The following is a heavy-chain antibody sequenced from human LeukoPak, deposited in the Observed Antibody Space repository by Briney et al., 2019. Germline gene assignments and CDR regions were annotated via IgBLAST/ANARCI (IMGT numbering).Heavy chain of an antibody. CDR3: ARLKSQATEGGTHTGWYFDY. D-gene: IGHD5-12*01. Sequence: GESLKISCKGSGYSFTSYWIGWVRQMPGKGPEWMGIIYPGDSDTRYSPSFQGQVTISADKSISTAYLQWSSLKASDTAMYYCARLKSQATEGGTHTGWYFDYWGQGTLITVSS. J-gene: IGHJ4*02. V-gene: IGHV5-51*01. CDR2: IYPGDSDT. CDR1: GYSFTSYW.